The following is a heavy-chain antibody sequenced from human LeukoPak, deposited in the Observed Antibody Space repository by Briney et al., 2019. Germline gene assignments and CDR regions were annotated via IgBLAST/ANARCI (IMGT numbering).Heavy chain of an antibody. CDR2: ISGSGDST. D-gene: IGHD6-13*01. V-gene: IGHV3-23*01. CDR3: AKTRPLDSSSWSHGDY. J-gene: IGHJ4*02. CDR1: GFTFSSYA. Sequence: GGSLRLSCAASGFTFSSYAMSWVRQAPGKGLEWVSAISGSGDSTYYGDSVKGRFTISRDNFKNTLYLQMNSLRAEDTAVYYCAKTRPLDSSSWSHGDYWGQGTLVTVSS.